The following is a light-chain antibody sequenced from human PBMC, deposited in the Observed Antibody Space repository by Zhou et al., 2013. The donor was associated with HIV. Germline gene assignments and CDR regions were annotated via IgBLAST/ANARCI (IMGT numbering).Light chain of an antibody. CDR3: MQALQTPRT. CDR2: LGS. V-gene: IGKV2-28*01. CDR1: QSLLHSNGYNY. Sequence: DIVMTQSPLSLPVTPGEPASISCRSSQSLLHSNGYNYLDWYLQKPGQSPQLLIYLGSNRASGVPDRFSGSGSGTDFTLKISRVEAEDVGVYYCMQALQTPRTFGP. J-gene: IGKJ3*01.